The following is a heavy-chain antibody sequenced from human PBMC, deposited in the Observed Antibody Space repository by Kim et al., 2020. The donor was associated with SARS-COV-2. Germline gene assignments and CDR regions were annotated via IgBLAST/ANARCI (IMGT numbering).Heavy chain of an antibody. CDR1: GYTFTAYY. CDR2: INPNGGGT. Sequence: ASVKVSCKASGYTFTAYYIQWVRQAPGQGLEWMGWINPNGGGTNCAQKFQGRVSMTRDTSITTAYMELTSLRSDDTAVYFCARGDHYGSVKVIAYWGQGT. D-gene: IGHD3-10*01. J-gene: IGHJ1*01. V-gene: IGHV1-2*02. CDR3: ARGDHYGSVKVIAY.